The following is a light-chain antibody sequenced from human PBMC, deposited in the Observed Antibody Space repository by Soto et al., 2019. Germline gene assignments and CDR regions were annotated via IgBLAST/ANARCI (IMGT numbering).Light chain of an antibody. V-gene: IGKV3-15*01. CDR3: QQHNNWPLT. Sequence: EIVMTQSPATLSVSPGERATLSCRASQSVSSNLAWYQQKPGQAPRLLVYGASTRATGIPARFSGSGSGPQFTLTISSLQSEDFAVYYCQQHNNWPLTFGGGTKVEIK. CDR2: GAS. CDR1: QSVSSN. J-gene: IGKJ4*01.